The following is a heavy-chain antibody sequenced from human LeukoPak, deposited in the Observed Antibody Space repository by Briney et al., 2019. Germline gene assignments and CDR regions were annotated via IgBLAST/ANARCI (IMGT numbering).Heavy chain of an antibody. Sequence: GGSLRLSCEVSGFTFSSFRMNWVRQAPGKGLEWVSSISGSSSDIYYAASVKGRVTISRGNAKNSVHLQMDSLRAEDTAVYYCARDDPSMIAALHYWGQGTLVTVSS. CDR3: ARDDPSMIAALHY. V-gene: IGHV3-21*01. CDR2: ISGSSSDI. D-gene: IGHD6-6*01. CDR1: GFTFSSFR. J-gene: IGHJ4*02.